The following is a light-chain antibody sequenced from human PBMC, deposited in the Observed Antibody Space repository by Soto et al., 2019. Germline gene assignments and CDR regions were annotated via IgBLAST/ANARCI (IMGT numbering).Light chain of an antibody. Sequence: EIVLAQSPGTLSLSPGERATLSCRASQSVTNSFLAWYQQKPGQAPRLLIYGASSRATGIPDRFTGSESGTDFTLTISILEPEDFEVYYCQQYGSSPWAFGQGTKVEI. V-gene: IGKV3-20*01. CDR1: QSVTNSF. CDR3: QQYGSSPWA. CDR2: GAS. J-gene: IGKJ1*01.